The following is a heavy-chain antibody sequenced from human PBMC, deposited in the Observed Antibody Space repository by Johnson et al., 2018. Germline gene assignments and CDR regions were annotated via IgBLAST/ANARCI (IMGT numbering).Heavy chain of an antibody. V-gene: IGHV3-21*01. CDR2: ISGIGTST. Sequence: VQLVQSGGGLVKPGESLRLSCAASAFSFSSYSMIWVRQAPGKGLEWVSSISGIGTSTYYADSVKGRFTVSRDNSKNSLYLQMKSLRPEDTAVYYCAKERLSFGVVYAFYYGMDVWGLGTTVTVSS. J-gene: IGHJ6*02. CDR1: AFSFSSYS. CDR3: AKERLSFGVVYAFYYGMDV. D-gene: IGHD3-3*01.